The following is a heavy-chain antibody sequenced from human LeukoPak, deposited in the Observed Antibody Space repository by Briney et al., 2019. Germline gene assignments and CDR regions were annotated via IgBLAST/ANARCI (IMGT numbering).Heavy chain of an antibody. D-gene: IGHD3-10*01. CDR2: IIPIFGTA. Sequence: AWVKVSCKASGGTFSSYAISWVRQAPGQGLEWMGGIIPIFGTANYAQTFQGRVTITTDESTSTAYMELSSLRSEDTAVYYCARGPGGYYYYYYMDVWGKGTTVTVSS. J-gene: IGHJ6*03. CDR3: ARGPGGYYYYYYMDV. CDR1: GGTFSSYA. V-gene: IGHV1-69*05.